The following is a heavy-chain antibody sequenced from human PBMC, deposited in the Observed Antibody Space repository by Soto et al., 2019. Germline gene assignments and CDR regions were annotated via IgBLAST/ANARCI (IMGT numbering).Heavy chain of an antibody. V-gene: IGHV4-59*01. CDR2: IYYSGSA. Sequence: SETLSLTCTVSGGSISSYYWSWIRQPPGKGLEWIGYIYYSGSANYNPSLKSRVTISVDTSKNQFSLKLSSVTAADTAVYYCARDMGLGHQPLHKEKGYYYDSSGYRSGPYYGMDVWGPGTTVTVS. CDR1: GGSISSYY. CDR3: ARDMGLGHQPLHKEKGYYYDSSGYRSGPYYGMDV. J-gene: IGHJ6*02. D-gene: IGHD3-22*01.